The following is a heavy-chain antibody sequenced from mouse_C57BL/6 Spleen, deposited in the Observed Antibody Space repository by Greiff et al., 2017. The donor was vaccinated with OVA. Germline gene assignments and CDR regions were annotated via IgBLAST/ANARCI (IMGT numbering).Heavy chain of an antibody. D-gene: IGHD1-1*01. V-gene: IGHV5-17*01. Sequence: EVKLLESGGGLVKPGGSLKLSCAASGFTFSDYGMHWVRQAPEKGLEWVAYISSGSSTIYYADTVKGRFTISRDNAKNTLFLQMTSLRSEDTAMYYGARDPYYGSSYDYFDYWGQGTTLTVSS. CDR3: ARDPYYGSSYDYFDY. CDR2: ISSGSSTI. J-gene: IGHJ2*01. CDR1: GFTFSDYG.